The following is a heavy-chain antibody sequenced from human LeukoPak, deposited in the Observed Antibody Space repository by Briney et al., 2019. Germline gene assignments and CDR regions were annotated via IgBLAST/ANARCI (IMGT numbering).Heavy chain of an antibody. D-gene: IGHD6-13*01. CDR2: ISYDGSNK. CDR3: AKDHVGSSWSRYYYGMDV. Sequence: GGSLRLSCAASGFTFSSYGMHWVRQAPGKGLEWVAVISYDGSNKYYADSVKGRFTISRDNSKNTLYLQMNSLRAEDTAAYYCAKDHVGSSWSRYYYGMDVWGQGTTVTVSS. V-gene: IGHV3-30*18. J-gene: IGHJ6*02. CDR1: GFTFSSYG.